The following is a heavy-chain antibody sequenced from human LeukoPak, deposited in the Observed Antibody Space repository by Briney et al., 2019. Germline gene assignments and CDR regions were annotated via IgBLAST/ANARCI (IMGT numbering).Heavy chain of an antibody. CDR1: GGSFSGYY. CDR2: INHSGST. D-gene: IGHD6-19*01. V-gene: IGHV4-34*01. J-gene: IGHJ4*02. CDR3: ARARSGWYYFDY. Sequence: SETLSLTCAVYGGSFSGYYWSWIRQPPGEGLERIGEINHSGSTNYNPSLKSRVTISVDTSKNQFSLKLSSVTAADTAVYYCARARSGWYYFDYWGQGTLVTVSS.